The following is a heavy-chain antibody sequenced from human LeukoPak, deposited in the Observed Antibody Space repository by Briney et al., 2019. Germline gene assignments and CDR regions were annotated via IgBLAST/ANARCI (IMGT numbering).Heavy chain of an antibody. D-gene: IGHD3-9*01. CDR2: IYSGGST. Sequence: GGSLRLSYAASGFTFSSNYMSWVRQAPGKGLEWVSVIYSGGSTYYADSVKGRFTISRDNSKNTLYLQMNSLRAEDTAVYYCAKVSRLQFFDWILDYWGQGTLVTVSS. V-gene: IGHV3-66*02. CDR1: GFTFSSNY. J-gene: IGHJ4*02. CDR3: AKVSRLQFFDWILDY.